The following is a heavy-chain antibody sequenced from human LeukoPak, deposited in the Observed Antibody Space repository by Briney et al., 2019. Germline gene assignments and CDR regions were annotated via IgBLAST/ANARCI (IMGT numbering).Heavy chain of an antibody. Sequence: GGSLRLSCAASGFTFSSYAMSWVRQAPGKGLEWVSAISGSGGSTYYADSVKGRFTISRDNSKNTLYLQMNSLRAEDTAVYYCAKDSAAAGTYYYYGMGVWGQGTTVTVSS. CDR2: ISGSGGST. CDR3: AKDSAAAGTYYYYGMGV. J-gene: IGHJ6*02. CDR1: GFTFSSYA. V-gene: IGHV3-23*01. D-gene: IGHD6-13*01.